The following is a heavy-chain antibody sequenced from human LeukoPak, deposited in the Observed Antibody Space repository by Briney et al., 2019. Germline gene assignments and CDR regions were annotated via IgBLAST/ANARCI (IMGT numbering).Heavy chain of an antibody. CDR1: GGSISSSSYY. CDR3: ASHYGGNSGYDY. J-gene: IGHJ4*02. Sequence: SETLSLTCTVSGGSISSSSYYWGWIRQPPGKGLEWIGYIYYSGSTNYNPSLKSRVTISVDTSKNQFSLKLSSVTAADTAVYYCASHYGGNSGYDYWGQGTLVTVSS. CDR2: IYYSGST. D-gene: IGHD4-23*01. V-gene: IGHV4-61*05.